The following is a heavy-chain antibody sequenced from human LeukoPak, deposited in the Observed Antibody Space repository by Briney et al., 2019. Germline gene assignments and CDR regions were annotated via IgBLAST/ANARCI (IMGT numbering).Heavy chain of an antibody. V-gene: IGHV4-59*01. Sequence: SETLSLTCTVSGGSISSYYWSWIRQPPGKGLEWVGSIYYSGSTNYNPSLKSRVTISVDTSKNQFSLKLSSVTAADTAVYYCARYVWGSYPTFEDYWGQGTLVTVSS. D-gene: IGHD3-16*02. CDR1: GGSISSYY. CDR3: ARYVWGSYPTFEDY. CDR2: IYYSGST. J-gene: IGHJ4*02.